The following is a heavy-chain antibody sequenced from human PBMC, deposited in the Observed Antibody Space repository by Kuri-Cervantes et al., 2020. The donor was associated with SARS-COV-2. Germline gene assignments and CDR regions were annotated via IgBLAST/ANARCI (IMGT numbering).Heavy chain of an antibody. V-gene: IGHV3-9*01. J-gene: IGHJ3*02. Sequence: GGSLRLSCAASGFTFDDYAMHWVRQAPGKGLEWVSGISWNSGSIGYADSVKGRFTISRDNARNLLYLQMNSLRAEDTAVYYCARGDFWSGEYIDAFDIWGQGTMVTVSS. CDR1: GFTFDDYA. D-gene: IGHD3-3*01. CDR2: ISWNSGSI. CDR3: ARGDFWSGEYIDAFDI.